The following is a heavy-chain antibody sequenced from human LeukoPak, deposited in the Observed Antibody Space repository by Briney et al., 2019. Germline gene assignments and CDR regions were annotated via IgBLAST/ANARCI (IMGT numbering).Heavy chain of an antibody. CDR3: ARQHCSGGDCYFFD. Sequence: QSGGSLRLSCAASGFTFSSYGMHWVRQAPDKGLEWVALIWYDGNNKYYADSVKGRFTISRDNSKNTLYLQLNSLRAEDTAVYYCARQHCSGGDCYFFDWGQGTLVTVSS. CDR2: IWYDGNNK. CDR1: GFTFSSYG. J-gene: IGHJ4*02. D-gene: IGHD2-15*01. V-gene: IGHV3-33*01.